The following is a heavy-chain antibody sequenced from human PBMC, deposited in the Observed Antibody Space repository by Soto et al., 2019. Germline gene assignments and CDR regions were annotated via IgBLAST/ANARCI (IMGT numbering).Heavy chain of an antibody. Sequence: QVTLKESGPVLVKPTETLTLTCTVSGFSLSNPDVGVSWIRQPPGKALECLAQIFSNDETSYRTSVKSSLTISKDTSKSQVVLTMTNMDPVDTATYYCARTVRLVGATYYIDYWGQGSLVTVSS. D-gene: IGHD1-26*01. CDR3: ARTVRLVGATYYIDY. CDR2: IFSNDET. V-gene: IGHV2-26*01. J-gene: IGHJ4*02. CDR1: GFSLSNPDVG.